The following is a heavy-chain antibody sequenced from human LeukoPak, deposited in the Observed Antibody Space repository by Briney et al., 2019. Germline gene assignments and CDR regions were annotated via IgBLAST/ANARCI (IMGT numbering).Heavy chain of an antibody. CDR1: GFTLSSYA. D-gene: IGHD3-16*02. CDR3: AKKGVAWGSYRFDY. J-gene: IGHJ4*02. V-gene: IGHV3-23*01. Sequence: PGGSLRLSCAASGFTLSSYAMSWVRQAPGKGVEWVSAISGSGGSTYYADSVKGRFTISRDNSKTTLYLQMNSLRAEDTAVYYCAKKGVAWGSYRFDYWGQGTLVTVSS. CDR2: ISGSGGST.